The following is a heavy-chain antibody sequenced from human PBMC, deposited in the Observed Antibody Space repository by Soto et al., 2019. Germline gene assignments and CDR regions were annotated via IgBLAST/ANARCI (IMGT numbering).Heavy chain of an antibody. Sequence: PSETLSLTCTVSGGSISSYYWSWIRQPPGKGLEWIGYIYYSGSTNYNPSLKSRVTISVDTSKNQFSLKLSSVTAADTAVYYCARAMVVTQNWFDPCGQATLVTVSP. CDR3: ARAMVVTQNWFDP. CDR2: IYYSGST. J-gene: IGHJ5*02. V-gene: IGHV4-59*08. D-gene: IGHD2-21*02. CDR1: GGSISSYY.